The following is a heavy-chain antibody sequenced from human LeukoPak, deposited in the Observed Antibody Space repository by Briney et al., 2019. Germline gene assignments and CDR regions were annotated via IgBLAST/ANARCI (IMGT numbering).Heavy chain of an antibody. V-gene: IGHV1-18*01. CDR1: GYTFTSYG. CDR3: ARAASGAGRYRAFDI. D-gene: IGHD3-10*01. CDR2: ISAYNGNT. Sequence: ASVKVSCKASGYTFTSYGISWVRRAPGQGLEWMGWISAYNGNTNYAQKFQGRVTMTTDTSTTTAYMEVRSLRSDDTAIYYCARAASGAGRYRAFDIWGQGTMVTVSS. J-gene: IGHJ3*02.